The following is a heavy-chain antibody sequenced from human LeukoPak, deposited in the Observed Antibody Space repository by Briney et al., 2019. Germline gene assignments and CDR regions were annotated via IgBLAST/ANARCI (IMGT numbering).Heavy chain of an antibody. Sequence: KPGGSLRLSCAASGFTFSSYSMNWVRQAPGKGLEWVSSISSSSSYIYYADSVKGRFTISRDNAKNSLYLQMNSLRAEDTAVYYCARDGTLSGSYLFDYWGQGTLVTVSS. D-gene: IGHD1-26*01. CDR1: GFTFSSYS. CDR2: ISSSSSYI. CDR3: ARDGTLSGSYLFDY. V-gene: IGHV3-21*01. J-gene: IGHJ4*02.